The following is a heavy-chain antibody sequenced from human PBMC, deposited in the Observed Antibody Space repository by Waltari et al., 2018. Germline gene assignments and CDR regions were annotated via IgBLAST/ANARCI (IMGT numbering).Heavy chain of an antibody. D-gene: IGHD4-17*01. J-gene: IGHJ4*02. CDR1: GSSITPGYY. CDR3: ARGEDYGDQNYFDY. CDR2: IYYIGTT. Sequence: QVQLRESGPGLAKPSETLSLTSAVPGSSITPGYYWGRIRPPPGKGLEWIGSIYYIGTTYYTPSLKSRVTISLDTSNNHFSLALTSLTAADTAVYYCARGEDYGDQNYFDYWGQGTLVTVSS. V-gene: IGHV4-38-2*01.